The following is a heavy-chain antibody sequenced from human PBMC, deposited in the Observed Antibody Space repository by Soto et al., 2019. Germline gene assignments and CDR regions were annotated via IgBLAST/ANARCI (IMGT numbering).Heavy chain of an antibody. V-gene: IGHV3-23*01. D-gene: IGHD1-26*01. CDR2: ISGSGDST. CDR3: ARRGSGSYYAY. J-gene: IGHJ4*02. Sequence: EVQLLESGGGLVQPGGSLRLSCAASGFTFSSYAMRWVRQAPVKGLEWVSAISGSGDSTYYADSVKGRFTISRDNSKNTLYLPMNSLRAEDTAVSYCARRGSGSYYAYWGQGTLVTVSS. CDR1: GFTFSSYA.